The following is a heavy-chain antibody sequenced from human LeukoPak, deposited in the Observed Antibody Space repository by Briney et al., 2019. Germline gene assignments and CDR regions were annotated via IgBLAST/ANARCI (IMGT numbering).Heavy chain of an antibody. V-gene: IGHV3-48*03. Sequence: PGGSLRLSCAASGFTFSSYEMNWVRQAPGKGLEWVSYISSSGSTIYYADSVKGRFTISRDNAKNSLYLQMNSLRAEDTALYYCARSPHYYDSSGYSGDYWGQGTLVTVSS. D-gene: IGHD3-22*01. CDR2: ISSSGSTI. CDR1: GFTFSSYE. J-gene: IGHJ4*02. CDR3: ARSPHYYDSSGYSGDY.